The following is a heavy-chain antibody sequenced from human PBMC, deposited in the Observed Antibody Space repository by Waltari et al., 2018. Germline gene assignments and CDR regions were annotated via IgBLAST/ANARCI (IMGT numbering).Heavy chain of an antibody. Sequence: QVQLQESGPGLVKPSETLSLTCTVSGGSISSYYWSWIRQPPGKGLEWIGYIYYSGSTNYNPSLKGRVTISVDTSTSTAYMELRSLRSDDTAVYYCARDRGDVEMATIGTDPIDYWGQGTLVTVSS. J-gene: IGHJ4*02. CDR3: ARDRGDVEMATIGTDPIDY. V-gene: IGHV4-59*01. D-gene: IGHD1-1*01. CDR2: IYYSGST. CDR1: GGSISSYY.